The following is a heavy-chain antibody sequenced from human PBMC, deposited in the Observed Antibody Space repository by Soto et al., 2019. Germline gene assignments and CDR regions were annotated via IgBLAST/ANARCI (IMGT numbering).Heavy chain of an antibody. D-gene: IGHD5-18*01. V-gene: IGHV3-30*03. J-gene: IGHJ4*02. CDR2: ISYDGGLQ. CDR1: GFTFSSYG. Sequence: QAQLVESGGGVVQPGRSLSLSCAASGFTFSSYGMHWVRQAPGTGLEWVAVISYDGGLQHYADSVKGRFTISRDHSTNLVLLQMNSLRAEDTAVYYCVSDRGYGHASVPYSWGQGTLVSVSS. CDR3: VSDRGYGHASVPYS.